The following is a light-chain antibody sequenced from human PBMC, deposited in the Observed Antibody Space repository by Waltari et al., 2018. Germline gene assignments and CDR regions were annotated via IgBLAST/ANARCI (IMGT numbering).Light chain of an antibody. J-gene: IGLJ3*02. V-gene: IGLV2-11*01. CDR2: DVT. CDR3: CSYAGTWV. CDR1: GSHVGDSNY. Sequence: QSALTQPRPVSGSPGQSVTISCTATGSHVGDSNYVSWYQQHPGEAPKLVIYDVTKRPSGVPARFSGSKSGNSASLTVSGLQSEDEADYYCCSYAGTWVFGGGTKLTVL.